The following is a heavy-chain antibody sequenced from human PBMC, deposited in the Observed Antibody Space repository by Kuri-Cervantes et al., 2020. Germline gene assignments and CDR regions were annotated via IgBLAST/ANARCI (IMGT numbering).Heavy chain of an antibody. CDR1: GGSFSGYY. CDR3: ARAAGTYAFDI. J-gene: IGHJ3*02. V-gene: IGHV4-34*01. D-gene: IGHD6-19*01. CDR2: INHSGST. Sequence: GSLRLSCAVYGGSFSGYYWSWIRQPPGKGLEWIGEINHSGSTNYNPSLKSRVTISVDTSKNQFSLKLSSVTAADTAVYYCARAAGTYAFDIWGQGTMVTVSS.